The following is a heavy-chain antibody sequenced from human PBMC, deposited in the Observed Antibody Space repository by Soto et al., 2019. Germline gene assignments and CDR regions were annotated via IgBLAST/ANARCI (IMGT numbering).Heavy chain of an antibody. CDR1: GFTFSNYA. J-gene: IGHJ4*02. CDR3: AKEGIQLWTRFDY. CDR2: LSGSGGST. V-gene: IGHV3-23*01. Sequence: EVQLSESGGGLVQPGGSLRLSCAASGFTFSNYAMSWVRQAPGKGLEWVSGLSGSGGSTYYADSVKGRFTISRDSSKNTLYLQMNSLRAEDTAVYYCAKEGIQLWTRFDYWGQGTLVTVSS. D-gene: IGHD5-18*01.